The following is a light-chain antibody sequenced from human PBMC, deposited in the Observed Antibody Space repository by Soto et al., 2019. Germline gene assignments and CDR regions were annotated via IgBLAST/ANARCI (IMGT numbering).Light chain of an antibody. CDR1: QSRGSN. Sequence: ESVLTQSPGTLSLSPGERATLSCKTSQSRGSNFLAWYQHKPGQAPRLLIYGASTRASDTPARFSGSGSVTEFALTISSLQSEDFAVYYCQQYNNWPITFGQGTRLEI. CDR3: QQYNNWPIT. V-gene: IGKV3D-15*01. J-gene: IGKJ5*01. CDR2: GAS.